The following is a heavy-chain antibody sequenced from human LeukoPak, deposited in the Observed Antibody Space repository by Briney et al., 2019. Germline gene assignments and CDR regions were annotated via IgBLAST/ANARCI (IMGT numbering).Heavy chain of an antibody. CDR2: ISYDGSNK. V-gene: IGHV3-30*18. D-gene: IGHD2-15*01. Sequence: GRSLRLSCAASGFTFSSYGMHWARQAPGKGLEWVAVISYDGSNKYYADSVKGRFTISRDNSKNTLYLQMNSLRAEDTAVYYCAKDRTPSSYYYYGMDVWGQGTTVTVSS. CDR3: AKDRTPSSYYYYGMDV. J-gene: IGHJ6*01. CDR1: GFTFSSYG.